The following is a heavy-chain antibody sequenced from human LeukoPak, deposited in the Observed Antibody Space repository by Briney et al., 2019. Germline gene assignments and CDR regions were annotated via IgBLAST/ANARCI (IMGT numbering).Heavy chain of an antibody. CDR3: AKENSVQLWSYYYYAMDV. Sequence: PSETLSLTCTVSGGSMSNHYWSWIRQPPGKGLEWIGYIYYSGSTKYNPSLKSRVTISVDTSNNQFSLKLSSVTAADTAVYYCAKENSVQLWSYYYYAMDVWGQGTTVTVSS. CDR2: IYYSGST. D-gene: IGHD5-18*01. J-gene: IGHJ6*02. CDR1: GGSMSNHY. V-gene: IGHV4-59*11.